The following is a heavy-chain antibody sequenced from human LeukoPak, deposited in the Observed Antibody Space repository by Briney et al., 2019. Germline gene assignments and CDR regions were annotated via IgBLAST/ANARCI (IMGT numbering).Heavy chain of an antibody. J-gene: IGHJ1*01. D-gene: IGHD2-15*01. CDR2: IYYSGST. Sequence: SETLSLTCTVSGGSISSSGYYWGWILQPPGKGLEWIASIYYSGSTYCNPSLKSPFTRSVHPSKNEFSLKVSSVTAADTAVYYCATASLDCSGGSCRPAEYLQHWGEGTLVTVSS. V-gene: IGHV4-39*01. CDR1: GGSISSSGYY. CDR3: ATASLDCSGGSCRPAEYLQH.